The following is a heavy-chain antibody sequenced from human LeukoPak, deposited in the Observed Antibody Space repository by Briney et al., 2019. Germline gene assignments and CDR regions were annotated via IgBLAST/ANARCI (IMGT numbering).Heavy chain of an antibody. Sequence: GGSLRLSCAASGFTFSSYSKNWVRQAPGKGLEWVSSISSSSSYIYYADSVKGRFTISRDNAKNSLYLQMNSLRAEDTAVYYCASGFLDDFWSGHFWGQGTLVTVSS. D-gene: IGHD3-3*01. V-gene: IGHV3-21*01. CDR1: GFTFSSYS. CDR3: ASGFLDDFWSGHF. CDR2: ISSSSSYI. J-gene: IGHJ4*02.